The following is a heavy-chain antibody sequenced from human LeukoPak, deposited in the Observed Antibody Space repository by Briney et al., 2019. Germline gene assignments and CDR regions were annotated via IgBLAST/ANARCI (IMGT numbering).Heavy chain of an antibody. J-gene: IGHJ4*02. CDR3: ARDYSSSWTFDY. CDR1: GFTFGSYA. D-gene: IGHD6-13*01. V-gene: IGHV3-30*04. Sequence: PGGSLRLSCAASGFTFGSYAMHWVRQAPGKGLEWVAVISYDGSNKYYADSVKGRFTISRDNSKNTLYLQMNSLRAEDTAVYYCARDYSSSWTFDYWGQGTLVTVSS. CDR2: ISYDGSNK.